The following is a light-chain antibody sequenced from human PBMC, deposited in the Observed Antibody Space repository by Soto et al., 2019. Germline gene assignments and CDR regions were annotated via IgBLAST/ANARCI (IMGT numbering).Light chain of an antibody. V-gene: IGLV2-11*01. J-gene: IGLJ1*01. Sequence: QLVLTQPPSVSGSPGQSVTISCTGTSSDVGGFNYVSWYQHHPGKAPKLMIYDVSKRPSGVPDRFSGSKSGNTASLTISGLQAEDEADYYCCSYAGGYTHYVFATGTKLTVL. CDR3: CSYAGGYTHYV. CDR1: SSDVGGFNY. CDR2: DVS.